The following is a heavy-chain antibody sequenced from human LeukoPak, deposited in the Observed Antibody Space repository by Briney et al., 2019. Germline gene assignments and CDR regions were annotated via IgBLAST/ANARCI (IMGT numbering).Heavy chain of an antibody. J-gene: IGHJ4*02. D-gene: IGHD4-17*01. V-gene: IGHV3-48*03. CDR2: ISSSGRTI. Sequence: SGGSLRLSCAASGFTFSSYEMNWVRQAPGKGLEWVSYISSSGRTIYYADSVKGRFTISRDNSKNTLYLQMNSLRAEDTAVYYCARDYSTVTTFFDYWGQGTLVTVSS. CDR3: ARDYSTVTTFFDY. CDR1: GFTFSSYE.